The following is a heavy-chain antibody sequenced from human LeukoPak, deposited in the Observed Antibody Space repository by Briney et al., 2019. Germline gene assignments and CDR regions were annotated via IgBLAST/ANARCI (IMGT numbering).Heavy chain of an antibody. CDR1: GFTFSSYG. Sequence: PGRSLRLSCAASGFTFSSYGMHWVRQAPGKGLEWVAVIWNDGSNEYYADSVKGRFTISRDNSKNTLYLQMNSLRAEDTAVYYCAKSSGWYSGGIDYWGQGTLVTVSS. CDR2: IWNDGSNE. V-gene: IGHV3-33*06. D-gene: IGHD6-19*01. CDR3: AKSSGWYSGGIDY. J-gene: IGHJ4*02.